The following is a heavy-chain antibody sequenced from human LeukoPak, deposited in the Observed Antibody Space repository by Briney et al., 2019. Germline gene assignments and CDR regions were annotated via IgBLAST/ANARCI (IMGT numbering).Heavy chain of an antibody. Sequence: GGSLRLSCAASGFTVSSFWMSCVRQAPGKGLEWVANIKEDGSEKYYVDSVKGRFTISRDNAKNSLYLQMNSLRGEDTAVYYCASYRSSVLSQWGQGTLVTVSS. CDR1: GFTVSSFW. V-gene: IGHV3-7*01. CDR3: ASYRSSVLSQ. J-gene: IGHJ4*02. CDR2: IKEDGSEK. D-gene: IGHD6-13*01.